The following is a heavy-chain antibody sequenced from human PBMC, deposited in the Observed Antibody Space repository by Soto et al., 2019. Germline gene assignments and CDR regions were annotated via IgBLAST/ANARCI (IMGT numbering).Heavy chain of an antibody. Sequence: SETLSLTCTVSGGSISSGGYYWSWIRQHPGKGLEWIGYIYYSGSTYYNPSLKSRVTISVGTSKNQFSLKLSSVTAADTAVYYCAGQDTAMVHLDYWGQGTLVTVSS. V-gene: IGHV4-31*03. CDR2: IYYSGST. J-gene: IGHJ4*02. CDR3: AGQDTAMVHLDY. CDR1: GGSISSGGYY. D-gene: IGHD5-18*01.